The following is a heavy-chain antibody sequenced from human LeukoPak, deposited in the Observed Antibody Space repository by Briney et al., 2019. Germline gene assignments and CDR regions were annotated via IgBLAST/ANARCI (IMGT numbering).Heavy chain of an antibody. CDR2: IYYSGST. V-gene: IGHV4-59*01. CDR3: ARDSSSWTPGWFDP. D-gene: IGHD6-13*01. J-gene: IGHJ5*02. Sequence: SETLSLTCTVSGGSISSYYWSWIRQPPGKGLEWIGYIYYSGSTNDNPSLKSRVTISVDTSKNQFSLKLSSVTAADTVVYYCARDSSSWTPGWFDPWGQGTLVTVSS. CDR1: GGSISSYY.